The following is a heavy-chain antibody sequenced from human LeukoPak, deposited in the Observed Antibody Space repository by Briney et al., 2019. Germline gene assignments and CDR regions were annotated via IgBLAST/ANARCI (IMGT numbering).Heavy chain of an antibody. V-gene: IGHV3-74*01. J-gene: IGHJ6*02. CDR3: ARERRGPLYGSGSDYYYYFGLDV. CDR2: IKGDGSSI. D-gene: IGHD3-10*01. Sequence: GGSLRLSCAASGFTFSSYWMYWVRQPPGKGLVWVSCIKGDGSSISYADSVKGRFTISRDNSKNTLYLQLIRPSTDHTAIYYCARERRGPLYGSGSDYYYYFGLDVWGQGTSVTVSS. CDR1: GFTFSSYW.